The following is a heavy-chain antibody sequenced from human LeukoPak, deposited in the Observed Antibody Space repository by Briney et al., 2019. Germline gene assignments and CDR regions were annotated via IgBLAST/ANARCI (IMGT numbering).Heavy chain of an antibody. J-gene: IGHJ3*02. D-gene: IGHD6-19*01. V-gene: IGHV3-7*03. CDR3: AREFNIAVAGIYTGFDI. CDR2: IKGDGSEK. Sequence: GGSLRLSCAASEFTFSTNWMSWVRQAPGKGLERVANIKGDGSEKRYVGSVRGRFTISRDNAKNSLYLQMNSLRADDTAVYYCAREFNIAVAGIYTGFDIWGQGTMVTVSS. CDR1: EFTFSTNW.